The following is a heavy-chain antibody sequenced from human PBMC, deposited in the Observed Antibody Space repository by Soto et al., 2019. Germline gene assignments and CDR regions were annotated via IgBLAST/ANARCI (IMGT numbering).Heavy chain of an antibody. CDR1: RYTFTSYD. Sequence: GASVKVSCKASRYTFTSYDINWVRQATGQGLEWMGWMNPNSGNTGYAQKFQGRVTMTRNTSISTAFMELSSLRSEDTAVYYCARGRTKKPPWTHDYWGQGTLVTVSS. CDR3: ARGRTKKPPWTHDY. D-gene: IGHD5-12*01. V-gene: IGHV1-8*01. J-gene: IGHJ4*02. CDR2: MNPNSGNT.